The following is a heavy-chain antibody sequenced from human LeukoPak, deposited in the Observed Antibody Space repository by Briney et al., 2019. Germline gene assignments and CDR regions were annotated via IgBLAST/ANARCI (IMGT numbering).Heavy chain of an antibody. CDR2: INSDGSTT. CDR1: GFTFSTYW. V-gene: IGHV3-74*01. CDR3: ARDTNTVYDSGGNSH. D-gene: IGHD3-22*01. J-gene: IGHJ1*01. Sequence: GGSLRLSCAASGFTFSTYWMHWVRQAPGRGLVWVSRINSDGSTTNYADSVKGRFTISRDNAKNTLYLQMTSLRAEDTAVYYCARDTNTVYDSGGNSHWGQGTLVTVSS.